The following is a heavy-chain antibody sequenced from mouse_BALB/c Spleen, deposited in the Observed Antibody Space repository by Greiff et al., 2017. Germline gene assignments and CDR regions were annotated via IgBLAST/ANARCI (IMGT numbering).Heavy chain of an antibody. V-gene: IGHV1-7*01. J-gene: IGHJ4*01. CDR1: GYTFTSYW. Sequence: QLQQSGAELAKPGASVKMSCKASGYTFTSYWMHWVKQRPGQGLEWIGYINPSTGYTEYNQKFKDKATLTADKSSSTAYMQLSSLTSEDSAVYYCARLGGTYAMDYWGQGTSVTVSS. CDR3: ARLGGTYAMDY. CDR2: INPSTGYT. D-gene: IGHD2-14*01.